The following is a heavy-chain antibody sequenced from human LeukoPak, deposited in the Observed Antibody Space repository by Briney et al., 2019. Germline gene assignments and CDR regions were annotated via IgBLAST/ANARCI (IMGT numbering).Heavy chain of an antibody. CDR1: GGLISSYY. Sequence: SETLSLTCSVSGGLISSYYWSWIREPQGKGVEGIGYIYYSGSTNYNPSLKSRVTISVDTSKNQFSLKLSSVTAADTAVYYCAGTYYYDSSGYYHYSLWGQGTLVTVSS. CDR2: IYYSGST. J-gene: IGHJ4*02. V-gene: IGHV4-59*01. CDR3: AGTYYYDSSGYYHYSL. D-gene: IGHD3-22*01.